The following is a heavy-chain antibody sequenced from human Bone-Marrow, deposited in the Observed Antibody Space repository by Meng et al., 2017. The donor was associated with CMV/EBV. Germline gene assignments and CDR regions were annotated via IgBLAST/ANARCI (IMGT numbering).Heavy chain of an antibody. V-gene: IGHV5-51*01. CDR1: GYTFRTYW. D-gene: IGHD6-13*01. CDR2: IYPDDFDI. CDR3: ARWLYSSSWYHGMDV. J-gene: IGHJ6*02. Sequence: GESLKISCKGSGYTFRTYWIGWVRQMPGKGLEWMGIIYPDDFDIRYSPSFQGQVTISADKSTSTAYLQWSSLKASDTAMYYCARWLYSSSWYHGMDVWGQGTTVTVSS.